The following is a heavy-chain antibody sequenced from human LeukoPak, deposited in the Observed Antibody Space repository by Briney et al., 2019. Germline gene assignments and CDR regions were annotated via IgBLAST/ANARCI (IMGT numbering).Heavy chain of an antibody. CDR3: ARAYYDSSGYYDYYYMDV. CDR2: IIPIFGTA. Sequence: GSSVTVSCKASGGTFSSYAISWVRQAPGQGLEWMGGIIPIFGTANYAQKFQGRVTITTDESTSTAYMELSSLRSEDTAVYYCARAYYDSSGYYDYYYMDVWGKGTTVTVSS. V-gene: IGHV1-69*05. CDR1: GGTFSSYA. J-gene: IGHJ6*03. D-gene: IGHD3-22*01.